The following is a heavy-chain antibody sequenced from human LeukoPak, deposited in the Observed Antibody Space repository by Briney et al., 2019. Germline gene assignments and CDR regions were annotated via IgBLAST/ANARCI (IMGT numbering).Heavy chain of an antibody. J-gene: IGHJ4*02. V-gene: IGHV1-8*03. CDR1: GYTFTSYD. CDR2: MNPNSGNT. CDR3: ARTGYSSGWYYFDY. Sequence: ASVKVSRKASGYTFTSYDINWVRQATGQGLEWMGWMNPNSGNTGYAQKFQGRVTITRNTSISTAYMELSSLRSEDTAVYYCARTGYSSGWYYFDYWGQGTLVTVSS. D-gene: IGHD6-19*01.